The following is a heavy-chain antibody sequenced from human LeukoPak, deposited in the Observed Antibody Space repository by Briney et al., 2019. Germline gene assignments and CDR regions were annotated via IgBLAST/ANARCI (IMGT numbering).Heavy chain of an antibody. V-gene: IGHV3-11*01. CDR1: GFTFSDYY. J-gene: IGHJ4*02. Sequence: GGSLRLSCSASGFTFSDYYMSWIRQAPGKGLECVSYISSSGSTIYYADSLKCRFTISRDNAQNSLYLQMNSLRAEDTAVYYCARLVVSRAHSYFDYWGQGTLVTVSS. D-gene: IGHD2-15*01. CDR2: ISSSGSTI. CDR3: ARLVVSRAHSYFDY.